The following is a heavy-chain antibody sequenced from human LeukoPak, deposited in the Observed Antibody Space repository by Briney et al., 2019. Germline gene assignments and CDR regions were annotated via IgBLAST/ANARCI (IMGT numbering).Heavy chain of an antibody. V-gene: IGHV3-15*01. CDR3: TTEYYGDYVTWSLY. CDR2: IKSKTDGGTT. CDR1: GFIFSNAW. D-gene: IGHD4-17*01. Sequence: GGSLRLSCAASGFIFSNAWMSWVRQAPGKGLEWVGRIKSKTDGGTTDYAAPVKGRFTISRDDSKNTLYLQMNSLKTEDTAVYYCTTEYYGDYVTWSLYWGQGTLVTVSS. J-gene: IGHJ4*02.